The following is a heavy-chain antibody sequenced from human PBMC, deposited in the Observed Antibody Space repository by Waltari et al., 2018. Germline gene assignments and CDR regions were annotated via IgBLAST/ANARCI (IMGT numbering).Heavy chain of an antibody. CDR3: ARTWGNSPPLGWFDP. Sequence: QVQLHQWGAGLLKPSETLSLPCAVSGGPFTDYSWSRIRQPPGKGLEWIGEISHSGVTHYNPSLRSRVTMSVDTIKKQFSLMLTSVTAADTAVYFCARTWGNSPPLGWFDPWGRGTRVTISS. CDR2: ISHSGVT. V-gene: IGHV4-34*01. D-gene: IGHD7-27*01. CDR1: GGPFTDYS. J-gene: IGHJ5*01.